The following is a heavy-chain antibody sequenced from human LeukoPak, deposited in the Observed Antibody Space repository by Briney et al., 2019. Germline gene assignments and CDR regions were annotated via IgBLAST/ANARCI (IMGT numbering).Heavy chain of an antibody. CDR3: ASTIDGDYAY. V-gene: IGHV4-30-4*01. CDR1: GGSISSGDYY. CDR2: IYYSGST. Sequence: SEALSLTCTVSGGSISSGDYYWSWIRQPPGKGLEWIGYIYYSGSTYYNPSLKSRVTISVDTSKNQFSLKLSSVTAADTAVYYCASTIDGDYAYWGQGTLVTVSS. J-gene: IGHJ4*02. D-gene: IGHD4-17*01.